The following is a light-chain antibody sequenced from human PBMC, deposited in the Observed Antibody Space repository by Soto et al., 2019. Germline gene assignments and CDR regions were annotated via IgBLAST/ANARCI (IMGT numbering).Light chain of an antibody. Sequence: QSALTQPASVSGSPGQSITISCTGTSSDVGAYNYVSWYQQHPGNAPKLLIYEVSNRPSGISNRFSGSKSGNTASLTISGLQAEDEADYYCSSYPSSSTRVFGTGTKATV. J-gene: IGLJ1*01. CDR3: SSYPSSSTRV. CDR1: SSDVGAYNY. V-gene: IGLV2-14*01. CDR2: EVS.